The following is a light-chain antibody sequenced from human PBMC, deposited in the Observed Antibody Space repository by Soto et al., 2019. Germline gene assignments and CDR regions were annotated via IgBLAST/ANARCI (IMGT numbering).Light chain of an antibody. CDR3: QQLSTYPST. CDR1: RVISSW. V-gene: IGKV1-12*02. Sequence: DIQMTQSPSSVSASVGDSVTITCRASRVISSWLAWYQQKPGKAPNLLIYAASNLQSGVPSRFSASGSGTDFTLTINNLQPEDFATYYCQQLSTYPSTFGGGTKVDI. J-gene: IGKJ4*01. CDR2: AAS.